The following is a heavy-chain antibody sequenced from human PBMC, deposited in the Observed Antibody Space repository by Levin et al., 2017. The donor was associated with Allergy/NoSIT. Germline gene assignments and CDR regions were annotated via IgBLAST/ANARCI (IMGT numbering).Heavy chain of an antibody. J-gene: IGHJ4*02. D-gene: IGHD6-13*01. V-gene: IGHV3-30*03. CDR3: ARGDSSSWYFFDY. Sequence: LTGGSLRLSCAASGFTFSSYGMHWVRQAPGKGLEWVAVISYDGSNKYYADSVKGRFTISRDNSKNTLYLQMNSLRAEDTAVFYCARGDSSSWYFFDYWGQGTLVTVSS. CDR1: GFTFSSYG. CDR2: ISYDGSNK.